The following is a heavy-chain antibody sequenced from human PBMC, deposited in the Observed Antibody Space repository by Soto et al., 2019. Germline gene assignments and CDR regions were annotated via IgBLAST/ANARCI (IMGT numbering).Heavy chain of an antibody. J-gene: IGHJ6*03. CDR1: GFSPTTSGEA. CDR2: IYWDDDK. D-gene: IGHD3-10*01. V-gene: IGHV2-5*02. CDR3: AHIPGSGQLLYSYYYYMDV. Sequence: QITLKESGPTLVKPTQTLTLTCTFSGFSPTTSGEAVGWIRQPPGKALEWLALIYWDDDKRSSPSLKSRLTITKDTSKNQVVLTMTNMDPVDTATYYCAHIPGSGQLLYSYYYYMDVWGKGTTVTVSS.